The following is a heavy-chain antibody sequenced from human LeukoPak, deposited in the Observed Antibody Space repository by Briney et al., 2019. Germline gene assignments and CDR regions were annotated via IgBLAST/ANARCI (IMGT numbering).Heavy chain of an antibody. V-gene: IGHV3-30*18. J-gene: IGHJ4*02. CDR3: AKEEQYSYAI. D-gene: IGHD5-18*01. CDR2: IAYDGSIK. Sequence: PGRSLRLSCAASGFTFSAYGMHWVRQAPGKGLEWVAVIAYDGSIKYYADSVKGRFTISRDNSKNTLYPQMNSLRAEDTAVYYCAKEEQYSYAIWGQGTLVTVSS. CDR1: GFTFSAYG.